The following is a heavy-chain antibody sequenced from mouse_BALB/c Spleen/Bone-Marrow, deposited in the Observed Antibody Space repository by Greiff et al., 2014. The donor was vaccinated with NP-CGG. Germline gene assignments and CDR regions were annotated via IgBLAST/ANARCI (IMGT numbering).Heavy chain of an antibody. CDR3: ARDRGVQGYAMDY. CDR2: ISDGGSYT. CDR1: GFTFSDYY. V-gene: IGHV5-4*02. J-gene: IGHJ4*01. D-gene: IGHD2-14*01. Sequence: EVQRVESGGGLVKPGGSLKLSCAASGFTFSDYYMYWVRQTPEKRLEWVATISDGGSYTYYPDSVKGRFTISRDIAQNNLYLQMSSLKSEDTAMYYCARDRGVQGYAMDYWGQGTSVTVSS.